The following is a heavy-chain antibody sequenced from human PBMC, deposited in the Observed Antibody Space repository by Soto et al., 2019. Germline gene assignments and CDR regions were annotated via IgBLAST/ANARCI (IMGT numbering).Heavy chain of an antibody. D-gene: IGHD3-10*01. J-gene: IGHJ6*02. CDR2: INSGRSK. Sequence: GSLRLSGAASGFTVSSNYMCWVRQSPGKGLERVSVINSGRSKYYSNSVKDRFTISRDNSKNTLYLQMNSLRAEDTAVYYCARGVQGYYYYYGMDVWGQGT. CDR3: ARGVQGYYYYYGMDV. V-gene: IGHV3-53*01. CDR1: GFTVSSNY.